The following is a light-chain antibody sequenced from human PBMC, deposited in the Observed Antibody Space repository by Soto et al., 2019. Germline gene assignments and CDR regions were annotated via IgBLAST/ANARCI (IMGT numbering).Light chain of an antibody. V-gene: IGKV3-15*01. CDR3: QQYDYWPRT. CDR2: GVS. Sequence: VNQSPSAERVAPEERTTLCSRASQSVSSNLAWYQQKPGQAPRLLLFGVSNRATGIPARFSGSGSGTDFSLTISSLQSEDFAVYSCQQYDYWPRTFGQGTKVDI. CDR1: QSVSSN. J-gene: IGKJ1*01.